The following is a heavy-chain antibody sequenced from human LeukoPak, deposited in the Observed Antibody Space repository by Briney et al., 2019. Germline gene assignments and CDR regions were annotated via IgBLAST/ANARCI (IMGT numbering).Heavy chain of an antibody. CDR1: GYTFTSYY. D-gene: IGHD3-3*01. J-gene: IGHJ6*02. V-gene: IGHV1-46*01. Sequence: ASVKVSCKASGYTFTSYYMHWVRQAPGQGLEWMGIINPSGGSTSYAQKFQGRVTMTRDTSTSTVYMELSSLRSEDTAVDYCASTEPPFTIFGVVTSYYYGMDVWGQGTTVTVSS. CDR3: ASTEPPFTIFGVVTSYYYGMDV. CDR2: INPSGGST.